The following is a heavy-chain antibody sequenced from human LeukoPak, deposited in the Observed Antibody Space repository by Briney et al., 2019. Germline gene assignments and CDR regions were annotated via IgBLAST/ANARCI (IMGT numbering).Heavy chain of an antibody. CDR2: IYNGGST. V-gene: IGHV4-4*07. D-gene: IGHD2-15*01. CDR1: GASISNYY. J-gene: IGHJ4*02. Sequence: ETLCLTCIVSGASISNYYWSWIRQPAGKGPEWIGRIYNGGSTNYNSSHRSRITMSLDTSKNQFSLKLTSVTAADTAVYYCARFGGSGDTRGYFDNWGQGTLVSASS. CDR3: ARFGGSGDTRGYFDN.